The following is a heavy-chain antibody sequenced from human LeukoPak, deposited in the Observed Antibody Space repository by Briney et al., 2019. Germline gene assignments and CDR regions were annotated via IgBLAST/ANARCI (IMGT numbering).Heavy chain of an antibody. CDR3: ARDRGYDSGSYYGRYYYYMDV. D-gene: IGHD3-10*01. Sequence: ASVKVSCKASGGTFSSYAISWVRQAPGQGLEWMGGIIPMFGTPNYAQKFQGRVTITADESTSTAYMELSSLRSGDTAVYYCARDRGYDSGSYYGRYYYYMDVWGKGTTVTISS. CDR1: GGTFSSYA. CDR2: IIPMFGTP. J-gene: IGHJ6*03. V-gene: IGHV1-69*13.